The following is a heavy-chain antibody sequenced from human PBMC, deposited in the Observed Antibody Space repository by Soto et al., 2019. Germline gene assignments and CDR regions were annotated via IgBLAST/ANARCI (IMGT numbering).Heavy chain of an antibody. J-gene: IGHJ4*02. D-gene: IGHD3-22*01. Sequence: SETLSLTCAVSGYSISSGYYWGWIRQPPGKGLEWIGSIYHSGSTYYNPSLKSRVSISVDTSKNQFSLKLSSVTAADTAVYYCARALGWGYYDSSGYYFDYWGQGTLVTVSS. CDR3: ARALGWGYYDSSGYYFDY. V-gene: IGHV4-38-2*01. CDR2: IYHSGST. CDR1: GYSISSGYY.